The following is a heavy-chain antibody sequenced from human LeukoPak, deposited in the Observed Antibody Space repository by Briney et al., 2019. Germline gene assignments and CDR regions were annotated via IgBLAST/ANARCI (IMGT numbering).Heavy chain of an antibody. CDR1: GFSFSNYG. Sequence: GGSLRLSCAASGFSFSNYGMHWVRQAPGKGLEWVAVISDDGSNKYYVDSVKGRFTISRDNSKNTLYLQMNSLRAEDTAVYYCAKLSGSSGSPSNWFDAWGQGTLVTVSS. V-gene: IGHV3-30*18. CDR2: ISDDGSNK. D-gene: IGHD3-10*01. CDR3: AKLSGSSGSPSNWFDA. J-gene: IGHJ5*02.